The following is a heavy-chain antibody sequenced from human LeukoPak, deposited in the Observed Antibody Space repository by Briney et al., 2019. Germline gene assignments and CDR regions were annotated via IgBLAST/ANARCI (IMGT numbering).Heavy chain of an antibody. CDR1: GFTFSSYW. Sequence: LAGGSLRLSCAASGFTFSSYWMHWVRHAPGKGLVWVSRINTDGSSTSYADSVKGRFTISRDNAKSTLYLQMNSLRAEDTAVYFCTRVGYCATTSCRTAFDIWGQGTMVTVSS. CDR3: TRVGYCATTSCRTAFDI. V-gene: IGHV3-74*01. J-gene: IGHJ3*02. D-gene: IGHD2-2*01. CDR2: INTDGSST.